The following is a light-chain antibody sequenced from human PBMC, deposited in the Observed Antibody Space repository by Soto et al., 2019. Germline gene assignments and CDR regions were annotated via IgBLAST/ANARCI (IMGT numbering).Light chain of an antibody. J-gene: IGKJ4*01. CDR2: GAS. Sequence: EIVMTQSPAILSVSPGDRATLSCRAGQSVSNNLAWYQQKPGQTPRLVIYGASNRATGVPARFSGSGSGTDFTLTISSLQSEDFAVYYCQQYYTTPALTFGGGTKVEIK. CDR1: QSVSNN. V-gene: IGKV3-15*01. CDR3: QQYYTTPALT.